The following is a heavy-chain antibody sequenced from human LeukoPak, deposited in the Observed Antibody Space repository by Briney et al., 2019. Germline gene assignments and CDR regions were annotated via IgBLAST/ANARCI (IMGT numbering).Heavy chain of an antibody. CDR2: IYTSGGT. V-gene: IGHV4-4*07. J-gene: IGHJ5*02. D-gene: IGHD2-15*01. CDR1: GGSIGSYY. CDR3: ARDLGYCSGGSCYSAWFDP. Sequence: PSETLSLTCTVSGGSIGSYYWSWIRQPAGKGLEWIGRIYTSGGTVYNPSLKSRVTMSVDTSKNQFSLKLSSVTAADTAVYYCARDLGYCSGGSCYSAWFDPWGQGTLVTVSS.